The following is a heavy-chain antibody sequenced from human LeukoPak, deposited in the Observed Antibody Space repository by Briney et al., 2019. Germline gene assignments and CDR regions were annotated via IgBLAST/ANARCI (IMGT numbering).Heavy chain of an antibody. V-gene: IGHV3-7*01. CDR2: IKPDGSEK. D-gene: IGHD2-8*02. J-gene: IGHJ4*02. CDR3: ASYLYWWSDLGY. CDR1: GFTFSDYW. Sequence: PGGSLRLSCAASGFTFSDYWMTWVRQAPGKGLEWVANIKPDGSEKYYVDSVGGRFTIHRDSAKNSLYLRKNRLRVEDTAVYYCASYLYWWSDLGYWGQGTLVTVSS.